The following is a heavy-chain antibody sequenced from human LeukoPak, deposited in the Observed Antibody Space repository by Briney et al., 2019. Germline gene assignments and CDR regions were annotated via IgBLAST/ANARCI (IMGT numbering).Heavy chain of an antibody. CDR3: ARNPDYYDSSGYYYHWFDP. J-gene: IGHJ5*02. V-gene: IGHV4-31*03. CDR2: IYYSGST. CDR1: GGSISSGGYY. Sequence: PSETLSLTCTVSGGSISSGGYYWSWIRQHPGKGLEWIGYIYYSGSTYYNPSLKSRVTISVDTSKNQFSLKLSSVAAADTAVYYCARNPDYYDSSGYYYHWFDPWGQGTLVTVSS. D-gene: IGHD3-22*01.